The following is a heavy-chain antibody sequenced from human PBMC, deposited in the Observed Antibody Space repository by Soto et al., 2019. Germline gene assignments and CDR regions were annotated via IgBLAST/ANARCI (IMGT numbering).Heavy chain of an antibody. CDR2: IKQDGSEK. J-gene: IGHJ6*03. V-gene: IGHV3-7*01. D-gene: IGHD2-15*01. CDR1: GFTFSSYW. CDR3: ARDHGYCSGGSCVRYYMDV. Sequence: SGGSLRLSCAASGFTFSSYWMSWVRQAPGQGLEWVANIKQDGSEKYYVDSVKGRFTISRDNAKNSLYLQMNNLRAEDTAVYYCARDHGYCSGGSCVRYYMDVWGKGTTVTVSS.